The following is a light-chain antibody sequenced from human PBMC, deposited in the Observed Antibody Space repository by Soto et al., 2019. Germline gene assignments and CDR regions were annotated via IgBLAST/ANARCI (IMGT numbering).Light chain of an antibody. V-gene: IGKV1-5*03. CDR1: QTISSW. CDR2: KAS. J-gene: IGKJ1*01. Sequence: DIQMPQSPSTLSGSVGDRATITCRASQTISSWLAWYQQKPGKAPKLLIYKASTLKSGVPSRFSGSGSGTEFTLTISSLQPDDFATYYCQHYNSYSEAVGQGTKVAIK. CDR3: QHYNSYSEA.